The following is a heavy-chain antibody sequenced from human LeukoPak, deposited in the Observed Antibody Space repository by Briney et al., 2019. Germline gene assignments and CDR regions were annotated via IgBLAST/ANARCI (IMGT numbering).Heavy chain of an antibody. D-gene: IGHD4-11*01. V-gene: IGHV3-23*01. CDR2: ISGSGGST. CDR3: AKDSGLHDYGDY. CDR1: GFTFSSYA. Sequence: GGSLRLSCAASGFTFSSYALTWVRQAPGKGLEWVSAISGSGGSTYYADSVKGRFTISRDNSKNTLYLQMNSLRAEDTAVYYCAKDSGLHDYGDYWGQGTLVTVSS. J-gene: IGHJ4*02.